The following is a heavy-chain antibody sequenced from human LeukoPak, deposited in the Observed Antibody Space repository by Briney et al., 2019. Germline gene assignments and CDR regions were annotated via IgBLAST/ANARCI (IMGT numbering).Heavy chain of an antibody. Sequence: ASVKVSCKASGYTFTSYDINWVRQATGQGLEWMGWMNPNSGNTGYAQKFQGRVTMPRSTSISTAYMELSSLRSEDTAVYYCARGARSSSSGWYGGNYYYYYGMDVWGQGTTVTVSS. CDR3: ARGARSSSSGWYGGNYYYYYGMDV. J-gene: IGHJ6*02. V-gene: IGHV1-8*01. D-gene: IGHD6-19*01. CDR2: MNPNSGNT. CDR1: GYTFTSYD.